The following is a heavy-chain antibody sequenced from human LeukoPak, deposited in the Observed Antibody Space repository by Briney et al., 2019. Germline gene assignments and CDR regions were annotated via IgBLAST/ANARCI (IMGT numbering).Heavy chain of an antibody. CDR2: LYISGST. Sequence: SETLSLTCTVSGASISSYYYNWIRQTAGRGLEWIGRLYISGSTDYNPSLKSRVTISVDRSKNQFSLKLSSVTAADTAVYYCAGYSLERRGVGYWGQGTLVTVSS. J-gene: IGHJ4*02. V-gene: IGHV4-4*07. CDR1: GASISSYY. CDR3: AGYSLERRGVGY. D-gene: IGHD1-1*01.